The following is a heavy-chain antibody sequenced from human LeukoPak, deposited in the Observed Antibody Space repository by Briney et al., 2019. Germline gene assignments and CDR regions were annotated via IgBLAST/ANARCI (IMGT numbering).Heavy chain of an antibody. CDR3: AKRVSYSSGSHFDY. Sequence: SGGSLRLSCAASGFTFSTYAMSWVRQAPGKGLEWVSIISDSGGSTYYADSVKGRFTISRDTSKNTLYLQMNSLSAEDTAIYYCAKRVSYSSGSHFDYWGQGTLVTVSS. CDR1: GFTFSTYA. V-gene: IGHV3-23*01. J-gene: IGHJ4*02. CDR2: ISDSGGST. D-gene: IGHD3-10*01.